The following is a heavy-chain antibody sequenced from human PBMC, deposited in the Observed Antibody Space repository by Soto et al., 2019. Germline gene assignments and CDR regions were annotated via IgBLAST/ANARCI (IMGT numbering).Heavy chain of an antibody. CDR1: GGSISSSNW. CDR3: ARGGVRSSSLQP. J-gene: IGHJ5*02. V-gene: IGHV4-4*02. Sequence: QVQLQESGPGLVKPSGTLSLTCAVSGGSISSSNWWSWVRQPPGKGLEWIGEISFSGSTNYNPSLRSRVTISVAMSKNEFSLKGTAVTAADTAMYYCARGGVRSSSLQPWGQGTLVTVSS. CDR2: ISFSGST. D-gene: IGHD6-6*01.